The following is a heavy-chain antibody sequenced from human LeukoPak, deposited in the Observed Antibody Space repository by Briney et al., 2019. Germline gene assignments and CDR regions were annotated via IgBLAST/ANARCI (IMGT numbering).Heavy chain of an antibody. Sequence: GGSLRLSCAASGFTFSTYWMHWVRQAPGKGLVWVSRINSDGSITNYADSVKGRFSISRDNAKNTLYLQMNSLRAEDTAVYYRARLDDFWNPWGQGTLVTVSS. V-gene: IGHV3-74*01. D-gene: IGHD3-3*01. CDR1: GFTFSTYW. CDR2: INSDGSIT. CDR3: ARLDDFWNP. J-gene: IGHJ5*02.